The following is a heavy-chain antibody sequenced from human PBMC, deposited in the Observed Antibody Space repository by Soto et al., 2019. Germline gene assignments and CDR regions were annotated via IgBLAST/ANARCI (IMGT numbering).Heavy chain of an antibody. CDR3: ARETVPPSFHYYDC. CDR1: GFTVSSNY. CDR2: IFSGGTT. Sequence: EVQLVETGGGLIQPGGSLRLSCAASGFTVSSNYMSWVRQAPGRGLEWVSTIFSGGTTHYADSVKGRFTISRDSSKNTLYLQMNSLRAEDTAKYYCARETVPPSFHYYDCWGQGTLVTVSS. D-gene: IGHD2-2*01. V-gene: IGHV3-53*02. J-gene: IGHJ4*02.